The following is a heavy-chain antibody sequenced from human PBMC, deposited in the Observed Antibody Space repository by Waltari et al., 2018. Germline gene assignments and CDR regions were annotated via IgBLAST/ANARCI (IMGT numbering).Heavy chain of an antibody. CDR2: SNHSGST. CDR3: ARGRGGSSYYFDY. J-gene: IGHJ4*02. D-gene: IGHD6-6*01. CDR1: GGSFSGYY. V-gene: IGHV4-34*01. Sequence: QVQLQQWGAGLLKPSETLSLTCAVYGGSFSGYYWSWIRQPPGKGLEWIGESNHSGSTNYNPSLKSRVTISVDTSKNQFSLKLSSVTAADTAVYYCARGRGGSSYYFDYWGQGTLVTVSS.